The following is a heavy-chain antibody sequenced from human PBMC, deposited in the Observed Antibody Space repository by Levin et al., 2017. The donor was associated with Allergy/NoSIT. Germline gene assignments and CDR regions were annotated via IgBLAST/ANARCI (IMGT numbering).Heavy chain of an antibody. CDR1: GDSISSSSYY. CDR3: ATISVCSGTSCYGNWFDP. Sequence: PSETLSLTCTVSGDSISSSSYYWVWIRQPPGKGLEWVGSIYYSGSTYYNPSLKSRVTISLDTSKNQFSLKLSSVTAADTAVYYCATISVCSGTSCYGNWFDPWGQGTLVTVSS. CDR2: IYYSGST. V-gene: IGHV4-39*01. D-gene: IGHD2-2*01. J-gene: IGHJ5*02.